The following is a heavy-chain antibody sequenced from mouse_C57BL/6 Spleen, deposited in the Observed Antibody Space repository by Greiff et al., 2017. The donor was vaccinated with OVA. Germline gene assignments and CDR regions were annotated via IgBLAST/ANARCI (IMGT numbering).Heavy chain of an antibody. Sequence: EVMLVESGGGLVQPGGSMKLSCVASGFTFSNYWMNWVRQSPEKGLEWVAQIRLKSDNYATHYAESVKGRFTISRDDSKSSVYLQMNNLRAEDTGIYYCKIYDGYSLFDYWGQGTTLTVSS. J-gene: IGHJ2*01. CDR1: GFTFSNYW. CDR3: KIYDGYSLFDY. V-gene: IGHV6-3*01. CDR2: IRLKSDNYAT. D-gene: IGHD2-3*01.